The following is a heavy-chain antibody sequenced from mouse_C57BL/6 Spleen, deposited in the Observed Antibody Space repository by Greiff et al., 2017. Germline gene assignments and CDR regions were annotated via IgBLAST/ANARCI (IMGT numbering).Heavy chain of an antibody. J-gene: IGHJ2*01. CDR3: APNWEDVDD. Sequence: VQLQQSGPVLVKPGASVKMSCKASGYTFTDYYMNWVKQSHGKSLEWIGVINPYNGGTSYNQKFKGKATLTVDKASSTAYMELNSLTSEDSAVYYGAPNWEDVDDWGQGTTLTVSS. V-gene: IGHV1-19*01. CDR1: GYTFTDYY. D-gene: IGHD4-1*01. CDR2: INPYNGGT.